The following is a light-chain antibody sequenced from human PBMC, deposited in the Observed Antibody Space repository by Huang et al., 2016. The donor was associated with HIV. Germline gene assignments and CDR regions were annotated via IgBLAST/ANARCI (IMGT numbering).Light chain of an antibody. CDR1: QSVSNY. CDR2: DAS. CDR3: QQRRNWPLLT. J-gene: IGKJ4*01. Sequence: EIVLTQAPATLSLSPGERATLSCRASQSVSNYLAWYQLKPGQAPRLLLYDASNRATGSPARFIGSGSGTDFTRTINSLEPEDFAVYYCQQRRNWPLLTFGGGTKVEIK. V-gene: IGKV3-11*01.